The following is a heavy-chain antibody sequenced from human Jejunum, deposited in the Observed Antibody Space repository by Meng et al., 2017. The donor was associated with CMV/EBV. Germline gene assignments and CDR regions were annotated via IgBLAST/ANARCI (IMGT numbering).Heavy chain of an antibody. D-gene: IGHD2-2*01. CDR1: GSSINTYY. CDR2: IYNSGGT. V-gene: IGHV4-59*01. J-gene: IGHJ5*02. CDR3: VRHGDCSSGSCYYHWFDP. Sequence: QVQLQRSGTCLGQRSGTLPLTCSVSGSSINTYYRSWTRQPPGKGLEWIGYIYNSGGTYYNPSLKSRVTISTDTSKNQFSLKLNSVTAADTAVYYCVRHGDCSSGSCYYHWFDPWGQGSLVTVSS.